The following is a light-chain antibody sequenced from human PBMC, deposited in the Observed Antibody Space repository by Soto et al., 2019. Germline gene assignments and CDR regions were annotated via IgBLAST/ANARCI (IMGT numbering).Light chain of an antibody. V-gene: IGKV1-5*01. CDR1: QTIDSW. J-gene: IGKJ1*01. CDR2: GAS. CDR3: LQYNSNSRT. Sequence: DIQMTQSPATLSASVGDRVTITCRASQTIDSWLAWYQQKPGKAPKLLIYGASSLESGVPSRFSGSGSGTEFTLTINSLQPGDFATYYCLQYNSNSRTFGQGTKVDIK.